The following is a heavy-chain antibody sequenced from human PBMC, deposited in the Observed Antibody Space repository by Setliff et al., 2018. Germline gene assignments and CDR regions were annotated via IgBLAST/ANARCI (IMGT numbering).Heavy chain of an antibody. Sequence: SVKVSCKSSGGTFSSSGITWVRQAPGQGLQWLGRFIPILGATNYAQRFQGRVTMTSDTSTSTVYMELSSLRSEDTALYYCARGGHIRYDYYYMDVWGKGTTVTVSS. J-gene: IGHJ6*03. CDR3: ARGGHIRYDYYYMDV. D-gene: IGHD5-18*01. CDR1: GGTFSSSG. CDR2: FIPILGAT. V-gene: IGHV1-69*05.